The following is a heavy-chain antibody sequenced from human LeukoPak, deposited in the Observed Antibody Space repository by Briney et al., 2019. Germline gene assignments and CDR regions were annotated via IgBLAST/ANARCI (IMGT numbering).Heavy chain of an antibody. V-gene: IGHV1-46*01. J-gene: IGHJ4*02. Sequence: ASVKVSCKVSGYSVTINYIHWVRQAPGQGLEWMGMIYPRDGSTSYAQRFQDRVTVTRDTSTSTVHMELSGLRSEDTAVYYCARDQEGFDYWGQGTLVTVSS. CDR2: IYPRDGST. CDR1: GYSVTINY. CDR3: ARDQEGFDY.